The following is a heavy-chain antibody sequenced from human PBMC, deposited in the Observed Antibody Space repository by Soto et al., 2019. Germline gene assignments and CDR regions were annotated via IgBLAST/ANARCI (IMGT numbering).Heavy chain of an antibody. CDR1: GYTFTSYG. Sequence: ATVKVSCKASGYTFTSYGISWVLQAPGQGLEWMGWISAYNGNTNYAQKLQGRVTMTTDTSTSTAYMELRSLRSDDTAVYYCARDEAARPLYYYGMDVWGQGTTVTVSS. CDR2: ISAYNGNT. D-gene: IGHD6-6*01. V-gene: IGHV1-18*01. J-gene: IGHJ6*02. CDR3: ARDEAARPLYYYGMDV.